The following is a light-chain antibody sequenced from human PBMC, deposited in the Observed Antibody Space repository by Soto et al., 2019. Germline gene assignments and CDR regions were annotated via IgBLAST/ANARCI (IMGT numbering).Light chain of an antibody. CDR3: QQYNSYSRT. CDR2: KAS. CDR1: QSISSW. Sequence: DIQMTQSPSTLSACVGDRVTITCRASQSISSWLAWYQQKPGKAPKLLIYKASSLESGVPSRFSGSGSGTEFTLTISSLQPDDFATYYCQQYNSYSRTFGQGTKLEMK. V-gene: IGKV1-5*03. J-gene: IGKJ2*02.